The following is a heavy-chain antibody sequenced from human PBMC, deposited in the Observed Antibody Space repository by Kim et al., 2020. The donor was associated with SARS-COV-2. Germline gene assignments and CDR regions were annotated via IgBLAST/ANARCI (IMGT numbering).Heavy chain of an antibody. CDR2: ISSSGSII. CDR1: GFTFSSYE. J-gene: IGHJ4*02. D-gene: IGHD3-9*01. Sequence: GGSLRLSCAASGFTFSSYEMNWVRQAPRKGLEWVSHISSSGSIIYYTDSVKGRFTISRANAKNSLYLQMNSLRAEDTAVYYCPRGGGYYNQADFWGQGTL. CDR3: PRGGGYYNQADF. V-gene: IGHV3-48*03.